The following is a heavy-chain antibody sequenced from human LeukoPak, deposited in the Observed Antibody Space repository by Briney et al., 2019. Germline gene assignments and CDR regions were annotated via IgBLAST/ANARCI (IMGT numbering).Heavy chain of an antibody. Sequence: SETLSLICTTSGAPISRFYWSWVRQPPGKGLEWIGNIYNGVPTFFNPSLKSRVTLSVDTSKTQFSLQLASVTAADTVVYYCVQTTGWPGFDYWGQGILVTVSS. CDR2: IYNGVPT. CDR1: GAPISRFY. CDR3: VQTTGWPGFDY. J-gene: IGHJ4*02. V-gene: IGHV4-4*09. D-gene: IGHD6-19*01.